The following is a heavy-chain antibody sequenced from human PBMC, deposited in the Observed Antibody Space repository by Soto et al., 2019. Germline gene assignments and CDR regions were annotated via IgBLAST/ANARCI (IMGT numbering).Heavy chain of an antibody. CDR1: GFSFSYCA. V-gene: IGHV3-23*01. CDR2: IAFHGGAT. D-gene: IGHD3-22*01. Sequence: VQLLESGGSLVQPGSSLRLSCAASGFSFSYCAMSWVRQAPGKGLEWVATIAFHGGATHYADSVQGRFTISRDNSKMRLYLQMDSLIAEDTALYVCAKYESTGYYELGDFWGQGTLVTVSS. CDR3: AKYESTGYYELGDF. J-gene: IGHJ4*02.